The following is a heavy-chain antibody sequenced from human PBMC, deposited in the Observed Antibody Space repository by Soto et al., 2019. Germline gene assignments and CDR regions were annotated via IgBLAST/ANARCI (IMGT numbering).Heavy chain of an antibody. CDR2: IKQDGSEK. J-gene: IGHJ1*01. Sequence: GGSLRLSCAASGFTFSSYWMSWVRQAPGKGLEWVANIKQDGSEKYYVDSVKGRFTISRDNAKNSLYLQMNSLRAEDTAVYYCARGAPGEFPKAEYFQHWGQGTLVTVSS. V-gene: IGHV3-7*01. D-gene: IGHD3-10*01. CDR1: GFTFSSYW. CDR3: ARGAPGEFPKAEYFQH.